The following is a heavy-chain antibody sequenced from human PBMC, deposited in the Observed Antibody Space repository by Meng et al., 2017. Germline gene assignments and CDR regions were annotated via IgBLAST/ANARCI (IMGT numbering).Heavy chain of an antibody. CDR2: IIPILGIA. D-gene: IGHD6-13*01. CDR1: GGTFSSYT. Sequence: SVKVSCKASGGTFSSYTISWVRQAPGQGLEWMGRIIPILGIANYAQKFQGRVTITADKSTSTAYMELSSLRSEDTAVYYCARAGVAAAGMETHDAFDIWGQGTMVTVSS. J-gene: IGHJ3*02. CDR3: ARAGVAAAGMETHDAFDI. V-gene: IGHV1-69*02.